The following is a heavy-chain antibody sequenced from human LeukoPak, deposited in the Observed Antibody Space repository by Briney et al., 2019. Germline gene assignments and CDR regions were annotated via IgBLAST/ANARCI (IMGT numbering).Heavy chain of an antibody. V-gene: IGHV3-7*04. CDR1: GFTFSSFW. Sequence: GGSLRLSCAASGFTFSSFWMNWVRQAPGKGLEWVANIKEDGSSKYYVDSVKGRFAISRDNAKNSLYLQMNSLRAEDTAVYYCARDIAAAAFRDDWGQGTLVTVSS. D-gene: IGHD6-13*01. CDR3: ARDIAAAAFRDD. CDR2: IKEDGSSK. J-gene: IGHJ4*02.